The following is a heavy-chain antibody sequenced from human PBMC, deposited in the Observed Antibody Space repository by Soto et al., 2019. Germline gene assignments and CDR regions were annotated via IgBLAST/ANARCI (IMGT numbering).Heavy chain of an antibody. V-gene: IGHV3-33*01. Sequence: GGSLRLSCAASGFTFSSYGMHWVRQAPGKGLEWVAVIWYDGSNKYYADSVKGRFTISRDNSKNTLYLQMNSLRAEDTAVYYCARGRSDSPFDYWGQGTLVTVSS. CDR2: IWYDGSNK. CDR3: ARGRSDSPFDY. J-gene: IGHJ4*02. CDR1: GFTFSSYG. D-gene: IGHD2-21*02.